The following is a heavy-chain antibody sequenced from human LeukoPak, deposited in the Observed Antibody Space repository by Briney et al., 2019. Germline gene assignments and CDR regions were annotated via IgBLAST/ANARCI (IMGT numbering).Heavy chain of an antibody. J-gene: IGHJ4*02. CDR3: ARGRGSLFY. V-gene: IGHV4-59*12. Sequence: PSETSSLTCTVSGGSISSDYWSWIRQPPGKGLEWIGYFYHNGSTNYNPSLESRVTISVDRSKNQFSLKLSSVTAADTAVYYCARGRGSLFYWGQGTLVTVSS. CDR1: GGSISSDY. CDR2: FYHNGST. D-gene: IGHD3-16*01.